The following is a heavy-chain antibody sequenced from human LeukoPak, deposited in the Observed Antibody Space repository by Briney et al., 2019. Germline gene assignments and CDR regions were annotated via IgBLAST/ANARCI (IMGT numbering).Heavy chain of an antibody. J-gene: IGHJ3*02. D-gene: IGHD1-26*01. Sequence: ASVKVSCKASGYTFTSHGISWVRQAPGQELEWMGWISAYNGNTNYAQKLQGRVTMTTDTSTSTAYMELSSLRSEDTAVYYCARGGRPQGRPVDREYAFDIWGQGTMVTVSS. CDR1: GYTFTSHG. CDR3: ARGGRPQGRPVDREYAFDI. V-gene: IGHV1-18*01. CDR2: ISAYNGNT.